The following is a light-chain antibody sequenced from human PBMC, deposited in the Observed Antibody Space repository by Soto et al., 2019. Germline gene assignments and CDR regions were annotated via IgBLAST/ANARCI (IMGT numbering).Light chain of an antibody. V-gene: IGLV2-14*01. J-gene: IGLJ2*01. CDR2: DVS. CDR3: RSYTRSSTLVV. CDR1: SSDVGGYKY. Sequence: QSALTQPASVSGSPGQSITISCTGTSSDVGGYKYVSWYQQHQGKAPKLLIYDVSNRPSGVSNRFSGSKSVNTASLTISGLQAEDEADYDCRSYTRSSTLVVFGGGTKLTVL.